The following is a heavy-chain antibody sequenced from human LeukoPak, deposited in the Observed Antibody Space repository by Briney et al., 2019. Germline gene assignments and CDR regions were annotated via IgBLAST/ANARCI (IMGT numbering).Heavy chain of an antibody. Sequence: PGGSLRLSCAASGFTFSSYAMSWVRQAPGKGLEWVSAISGSGGRTYYADSVRGRYTISRDNSKNTFYLQMNSLRVEDTAIYYCTREAAHYSYATDWGPGTLVTVSS. D-gene: IGHD5-18*01. CDR1: GFTFSSYA. V-gene: IGHV3-23*01. CDR2: ISGSGGRT. J-gene: IGHJ4*02. CDR3: TREAAHYSYATD.